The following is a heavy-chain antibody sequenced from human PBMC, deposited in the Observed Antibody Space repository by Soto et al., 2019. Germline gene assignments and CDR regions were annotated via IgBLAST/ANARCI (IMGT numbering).Heavy chain of an antibody. V-gene: IGHV4-31*03. J-gene: IGHJ4*02. CDR2: IYYSGST. Sequence: QVQLQESGPGLVKPSQTLSLTCTVSGGSISSGGHYWSWIRQHPGKGLEWIGYIYYSGSTYYNPSLKSRVTISVDTSKNQFSLKLSSVTAADTAVYYCARDKGSSHHFDYWGQGTLVTVSS. D-gene: IGHD6-6*01. CDR1: GGSISSGGHY. CDR3: ARDKGSSHHFDY.